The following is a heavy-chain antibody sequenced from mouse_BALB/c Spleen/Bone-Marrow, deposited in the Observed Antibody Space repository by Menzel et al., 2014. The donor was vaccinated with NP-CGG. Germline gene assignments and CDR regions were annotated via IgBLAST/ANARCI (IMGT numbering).Heavy chain of an antibody. J-gene: IGHJ3*01. CDR3: ARHDYAY. CDR1: GFTFSSYA. D-gene: IGHD2-4*01. V-gene: IGHV5-9-3*01. CDR2: ISSGGSYT. Sequence: EVKLEESGGGLVKPGGSLKLSCAASGFTFSSYAMSWVRQTPEKRLEWVATISSGGSYTYYPDSVKGRFTISRDNAKNTLYLQMSSLRSEDTAMYYCARHDYAYWSQGTLVTVSA.